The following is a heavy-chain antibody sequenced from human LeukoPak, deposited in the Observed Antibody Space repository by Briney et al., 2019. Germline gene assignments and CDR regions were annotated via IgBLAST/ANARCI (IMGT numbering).Heavy chain of an antibody. CDR3: ARWDSSVGNAFDI. Sequence: ASVKVSCKASGDTFIRSYMHWVRQAPGQGLEWMGIINPSGGDIRYAQKFQGRVTMTRDTSTSTVYLELRSLRSEDTGVYYCARWDSSVGNAFDIWGQGTMITISS. V-gene: IGHV1-46*01. D-gene: IGHD3-22*01. J-gene: IGHJ3*02. CDR2: INPSGGDI. CDR1: GDTFIRSY.